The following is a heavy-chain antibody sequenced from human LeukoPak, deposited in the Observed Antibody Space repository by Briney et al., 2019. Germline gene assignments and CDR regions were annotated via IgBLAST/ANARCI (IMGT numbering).Heavy chain of an antibody. CDR3: AKGALYYYDSSGYYHDY. V-gene: IGHV3-23*01. Sequence: PGGSLRLSCAASGFTFDDYGMSWVRQAPGKGLEWVSAISGSGGSTYYADSVKGRFNISRDNSKNTLYPQMNSLRAEDTAVYYCAKGALYYYDSSGYYHDYWGQGTLVTVSS. J-gene: IGHJ4*02. CDR2: ISGSGGST. D-gene: IGHD3-22*01. CDR1: GFTFDDYG.